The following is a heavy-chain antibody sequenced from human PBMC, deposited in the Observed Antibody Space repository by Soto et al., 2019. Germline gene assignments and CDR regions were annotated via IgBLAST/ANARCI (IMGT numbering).Heavy chain of an antibody. J-gene: IGHJ4*02. CDR2: IYWDADK. CDR1: GFSLTTSRVG. Sequence: QITLNESGPTVVKPTETLTLTCSFSGFSLTTSRVGVGWVRQSPGKAPEWLAFIYWDADKRYSTSLKSRLTIAKDTSKNQVVLTMATVDPADTATYFCAHRVLRSVFGLVTTTAIYFDFWGQGTPFVVAS. CDR3: AHRVLRSVFGLVTTTAIYFDF. V-gene: IGHV2-5*02. D-gene: IGHD3-3*01.